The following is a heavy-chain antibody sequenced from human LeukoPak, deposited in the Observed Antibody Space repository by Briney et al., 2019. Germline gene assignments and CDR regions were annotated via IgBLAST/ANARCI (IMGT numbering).Heavy chain of an antibody. V-gene: IGHV5-51*01. CDR1: GYSFTHYW. CDR3: ARRSGSFQGDYNFDH. J-gene: IGHJ4*02. Sequence: PGESLKISCGASGYSFTHYWIAWVRQMPGKGLEWMGIIYPGDSDTRYSPSFQGQVTISADKSISTAYLQWSSLKASDTAMYYCARRSGSFQGDYNFDHWGQGTLVTVSS. D-gene: IGHD1-26*01. CDR2: IYPGDSDT.